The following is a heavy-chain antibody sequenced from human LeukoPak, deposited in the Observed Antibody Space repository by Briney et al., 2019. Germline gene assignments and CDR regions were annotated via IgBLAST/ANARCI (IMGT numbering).Heavy chain of an antibody. CDR3: VRDGGVSGYDLPDY. CDR1: GFTFSSYA. D-gene: IGHD5-12*01. Sequence: PGGSLRLSCAASGFTFSSYAMSWVRQAPGKGLEWVAQINQHGSEEYYMDSVKARFTISRDNAKNSVFLQMNSLRAEDTAVYYCVRDGGVSGYDLPDYWGQGTLVTVSS. V-gene: IGHV3-7*01. CDR2: INQHGSEE. J-gene: IGHJ4*02.